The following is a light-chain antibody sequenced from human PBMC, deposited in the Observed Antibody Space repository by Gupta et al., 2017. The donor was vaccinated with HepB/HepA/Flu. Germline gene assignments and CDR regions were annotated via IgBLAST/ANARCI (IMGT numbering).Light chain of an antibody. CDR3: QQSHTIPWT. Sequence: DMQMTQPPASLSASIGDRVTITCRASQSITGYLNWYQQSPGKAPRLLIYATTTLQSGVPSRFSGSGFGTDFTLTISSLQPEDFTTYYCQQSHTIPWTFGQGTKVEIK. CDR2: ATT. CDR1: QSITGY. J-gene: IGKJ1*01. V-gene: IGKV1-39*01.